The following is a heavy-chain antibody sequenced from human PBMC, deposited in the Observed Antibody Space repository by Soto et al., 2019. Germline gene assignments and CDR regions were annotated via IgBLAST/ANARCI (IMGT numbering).Heavy chain of an antibody. CDR3: ARAPWLGVITWFDP. V-gene: IGHV1-8*01. CDR2: MNPNSGNT. Sequence: QVQLVQSGAEVKKPGASVKVSCKASGYTFTSYDINWVRQATGQGLEWMGWMNPNSGNTGYAQKFQGRVTMTRNTSIGTAHMELSSLRSENTAVYYCARAPWLGVITWFDPWGQGTLVTVSS. CDR1: GYTFTSYD. J-gene: IGHJ5*02. D-gene: IGHD3-16*01.